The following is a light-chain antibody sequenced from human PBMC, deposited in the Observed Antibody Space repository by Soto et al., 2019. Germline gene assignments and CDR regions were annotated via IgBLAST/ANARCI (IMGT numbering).Light chain of an antibody. CDR2: DAS. J-gene: IGKJ1*01. CDR3: QQYNSYSGT. Sequence: DIHITQSPSTLSASVGDRFTITCRASQSISSWLPWYQQKPGKAPKLLLYDASSLESGVPSRFSGSGSGTAFTLPIRSLQPDDFATYYCQQYNSYSGTYGKGTKVDIK. CDR1: QSISSW. V-gene: IGKV1-5*01.